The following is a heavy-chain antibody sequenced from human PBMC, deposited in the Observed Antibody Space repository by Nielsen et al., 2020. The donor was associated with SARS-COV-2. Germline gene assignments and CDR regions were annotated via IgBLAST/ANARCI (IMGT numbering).Heavy chain of an antibody. CDR2: INHSGST. V-gene: IGHV4-34*01. CDR3: ARVAYYYDSSGHHDAFDI. D-gene: IGHD3-22*01. CDR1: GGSFSGYY. Sequence: SETLSLTCAVYGGSFSGYYWSWIRQPPGKGLEWIGEINHSGSTNYNPSLKSRVTISVDTSKNQFSLKLSSVTAADTAVYYCARVAYYYDSSGHHDAFDIWGQGTMVTVSS. J-gene: IGHJ3*02.